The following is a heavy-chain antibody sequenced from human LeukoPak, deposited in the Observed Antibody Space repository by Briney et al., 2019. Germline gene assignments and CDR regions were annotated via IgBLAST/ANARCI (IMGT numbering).Heavy chain of an antibody. D-gene: IGHD3-10*01. CDR3: AKSKGLLWFGELLPGFDY. CDR1: GFTFSSYA. J-gene: IGHJ4*02. CDR2: ISGSCGST. V-gene: IGHV3-23*01. Sequence: GGSLRLSCAASGFTFSSYAMSWVRQAPGKGLEGVSAISGSCGSTYYADSVKGRFTISRDNSKNTLYLQMNSLRAEDTAVYYCAKSKGLLWFGELLPGFDYWGQGTLVTVSS.